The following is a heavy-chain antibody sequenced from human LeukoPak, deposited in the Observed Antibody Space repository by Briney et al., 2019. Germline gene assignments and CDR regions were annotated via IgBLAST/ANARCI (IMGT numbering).Heavy chain of an antibody. D-gene: IGHD3-22*01. V-gene: IGHV4-34*01. J-gene: IGHJ4*02. CDR3: ARGPSNSSYYYDSSGSRYFDY. Sequence: PSETLSLTCTVSGGSISSYYWSWIRQPPGKGLEWIGEINHSGSTNYNPSLKSRVTISVDTSKNQFSLKLSSVTAADTAVYYCARGPSNSSYYYDSSGSRYFDYWGQGTLVTVSS. CDR1: GGSISSYY. CDR2: INHSGST.